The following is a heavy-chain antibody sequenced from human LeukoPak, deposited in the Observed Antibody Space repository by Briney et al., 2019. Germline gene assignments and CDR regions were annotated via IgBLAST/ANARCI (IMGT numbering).Heavy chain of an antibody. CDR2: INSGGTTT. V-gene: IGHV3-48*03. Sequence: GGSLRLSCTASGFTLSNYEVKWVRQAPGKGLEWVSYINSGGTTTYYADSVKGRFTISRGNTKQSLYLQMDFLRPEDTAVYFCASTYQQTTSSGFDPWGQGTLVTVSS. J-gene: IGHJ5*02. CDR3: ASTYQQTTSSGFDP. CDR1: GFTLSNYE. D-gene: IGHD2-2*01.